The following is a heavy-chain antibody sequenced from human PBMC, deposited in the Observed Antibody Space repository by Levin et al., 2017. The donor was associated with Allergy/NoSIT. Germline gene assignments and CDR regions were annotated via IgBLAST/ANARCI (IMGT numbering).Heavy chain of an antibody. CDR2: ISYDGSNK. J-gene: IGHJ4*02. Sequence: PGGSLRLSCAASGFTFSSYGMHWVRQAPGKGLEWVAVISYDGSNKYYADSVKGRFTISRDNSKNTLYLQMNSLRAEDTAVYYCAKIAAAGLNDYWGQGTLVTVSS. CDR3: AKIAAAGLNDY. CDR1: GFTFSSYG. D-gene: IGHD6-13*01. V-gene: IGHV3-30*18.